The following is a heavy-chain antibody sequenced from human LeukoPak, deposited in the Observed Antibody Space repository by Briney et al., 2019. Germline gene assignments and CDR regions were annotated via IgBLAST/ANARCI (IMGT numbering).Heavy chain of an antibody. V-gene: IGHV4-39*01. CDR3: GRQRPFGGVNFDY. J-gene: IGHJ4*02. CDR1: GGSISSSSYY. CDR2: IYYSGST. Sequence: AETLSLTCTVSGGSISSSSYYWGWIRQPPGKGLEWIVSIYYSGSTYYNPSLKSRVTISVDTSKNQFSLKLSPVTAADTAVYYWGRQRPFGGVNFDYWGQGTLVTVSS. D-gene: IGHD3-16*01.